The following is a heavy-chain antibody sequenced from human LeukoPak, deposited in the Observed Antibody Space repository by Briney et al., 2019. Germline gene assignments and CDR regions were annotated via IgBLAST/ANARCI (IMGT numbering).Heavy chain of an antibody. Sequence: GGSLRLSCAASGFTVSSNYKSWVRQAPGKGLEWVSVIYSGGSTYYADSVKGRFTISRDNSKNTLYLQMNSLRAEDTAVYYCARDTYSSSWYSGGYYYYYGMDVWGQGTTVTVSS. D-gene: IGHD6-13*01. CDR2: IYSGGST. CDR3: ARDTYSSSWYSGGYYYYYGMDV. V-gene: IGHV3-53*01. J-gene: IGHJ6*02. CDR1: GFTVSSNY.